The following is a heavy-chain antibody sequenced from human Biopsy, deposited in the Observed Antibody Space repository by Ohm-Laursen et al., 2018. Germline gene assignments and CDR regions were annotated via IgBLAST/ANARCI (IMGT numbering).Heavy chain of an antibody. CDR3: GNEVHGRDY. D-gene: IGHD2-15*01. CDR2: INQAGTT. J-gene: IGHJ4*02. Sequence: SETLSLTCPVFGKTFSDYQWSWIRQSPGKGLEWIGQINQAGTTNYNPSLKSRVSISADASKYEFSLRLTSVTAADTAVYLCGNEVHGRDYWGLGAQVTVSS. V-gene: IGHV4-34*08. CDR1: GKTFSDYQ.